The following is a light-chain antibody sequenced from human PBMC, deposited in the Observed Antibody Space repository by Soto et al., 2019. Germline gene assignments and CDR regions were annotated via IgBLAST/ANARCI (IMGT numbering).Light chain of an antibody. J-gene: IGKJ2*01. V-gene: IGKV1-39*01. Sequence: DIQMTQSPSSLSASVGDRVVITCRASQSISAYLNWYQQKPGKAPKLLISFASALQSGVPSRFRGSGSGTDFTLTISTLQPEDFATYYCQQSYSMPYTFGQGTKLEIK. CDR3: QQSYSMPYT. CDR2: FAS. CDR1: QSISAY.